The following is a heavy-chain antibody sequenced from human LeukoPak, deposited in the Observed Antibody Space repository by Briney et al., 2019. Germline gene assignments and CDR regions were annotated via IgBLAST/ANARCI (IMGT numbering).Heavy chain of an antibody. J-gene: IGHJ4*02. V-gene: IGHV3-23*01. Sequence: GGSLRLSCAASGFTFSNYAMSWVRQAPGKGLEWVSSISDSGGSTYYTDSVKGRFTISRDNSKNTLYLQMNSLRAEDTAVYYCATPPTVTRNYWGQGTLVTVSS. CDR1: GFTFSNYA. D-gene: IGHD4-17*01. CDR3: ATPPTVTRNY. CDR2: ISDSGGST.